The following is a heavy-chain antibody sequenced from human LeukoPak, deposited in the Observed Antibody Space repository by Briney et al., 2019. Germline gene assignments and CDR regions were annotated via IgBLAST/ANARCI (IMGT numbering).Heavy chain of an antibody. CDR3: ARHPSYTSGWPLDY. V-gene: IGHV5-51*01. Sequence: GEPLKISCKGSGYSFNSYWIGWVPQMPGKGLEWMGTIYLGDSDTRYSPSFQGQVTISVDKSISTAYLQWSSLKASDTAMYYCARHPSYTSGWPLDYWGQGTLVTVSS. CDR2: IYLGDSDT. J-gene: IGHJ4*02. CDR1: GYSFNSYW. D-gene: IGHD6-19*01.